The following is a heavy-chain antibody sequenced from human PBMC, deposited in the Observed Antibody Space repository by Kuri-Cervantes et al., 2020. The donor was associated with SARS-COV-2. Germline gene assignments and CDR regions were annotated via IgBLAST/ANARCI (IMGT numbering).Heavy chain of an antibody. Sequence: KISCKASGSTFSGSAIQWVRQARGQRLEWIGWIVVGSGNTDYAREFQERVAITRDMSTTTVYMELSGLRSDDTAMYYCAPFYYRSINNWSDPWGQGTQVTVSS. CDR1: GSTFSGSA. J-gene: IGHJ5*02. V-gene: IGHV1-58*02. CDR3: APFYYRSINNWSDP. D-gene: IGHD3-10*01. CDR2: IVVGSGNT.